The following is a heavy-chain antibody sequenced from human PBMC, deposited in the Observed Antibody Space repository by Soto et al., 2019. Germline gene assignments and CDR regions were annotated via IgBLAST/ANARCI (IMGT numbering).Heavy chain of an antibody. J-gene: IGHJ6*02. CDR1: GFTFSSYA. V-gene: IGHV3-30-3*01. CDR3: ARERVAGQGPYYYYGMDV. Sequence: GGSLRLSCAASGFTFSSYAMHWVRQAPGKGLEWVAVISYDGSNKYYADSVKGRFTISRDNSKNTLYLQMNSLRAEDTAVYYCARERVAGQGPYYYYGMDVWGQGTTVTVSS. CDR2: ISYDGSNK.